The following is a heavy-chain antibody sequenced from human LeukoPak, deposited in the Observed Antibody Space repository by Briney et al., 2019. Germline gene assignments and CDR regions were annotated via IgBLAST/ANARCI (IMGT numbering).Heavy chain of an antibody. CDR2: IRYDGSNK. CDR3: ARESESYDSTGSTFHF. CDR1: GFTFSSYA. Sequence: GGSLRLSCAASGFTFSSYAMHWVRQAPGKGLEWVAFIRYDGSNKFYADSVKGRFTISRDNSKNTLFLQMSSLRAGDTALYYCARESESYDSTGSTFHFWGQGTLVTVSS. D-gene: IGHD3-22*01. J-gene: IGHJ4*02. V-gene: IGHV3-30*02.